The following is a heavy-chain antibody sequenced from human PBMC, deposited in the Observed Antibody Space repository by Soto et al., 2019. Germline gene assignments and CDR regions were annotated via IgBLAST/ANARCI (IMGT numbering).Heavy chain of an antibody. CDR2: INHGST. Sequence: SETLSLTCGVSGGSFSAYHWSWVRQPPGKGLEWTAEINHGSTNYNPSLKSRVTISEDTYKNQISLKLRFVTAADTAVYYCARGPKYFDSVDSWGQGTLVTVSS. J-gene: IGHJ4*02. D-gene: IGHD3-9*01. CDR3: ARGPKYFDSVDS. CDR1: GGSFSAYH. V-gene: IGHV4-34*01.